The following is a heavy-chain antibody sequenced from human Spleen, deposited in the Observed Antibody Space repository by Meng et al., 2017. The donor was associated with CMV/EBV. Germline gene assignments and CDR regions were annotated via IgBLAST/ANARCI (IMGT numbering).Heavy chain of an antibody. J-gene: IGHJ4*02. D-gene: IGHD4-17*01. CDR3: AKGYGDYRY. Sequence: GESLKISCAASGFVFSTYTINWVRQAPGEGLEWVSSISSSSSYIYYADSVKGRFTISRDNARNSLYLQMNSLRAEDTAIYYCAKGYGDYRYWGQGTLVTVSS. V-gene: IGHV3-21*01. CDR1: GFVFSTYT. CDR2: ISSSSSYI.